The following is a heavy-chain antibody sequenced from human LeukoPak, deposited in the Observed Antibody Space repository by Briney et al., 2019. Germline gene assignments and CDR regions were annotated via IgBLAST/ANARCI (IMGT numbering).Heavy chain of an antibody. CDR2: INHSGST. CDR1: GGSFSGYY. CDR3: ASGPVRTGYSSGWYWNY. D-gene: IGHD6-19*01. V-gene: IGHV4-34*01. J-gene: IGHJ4*02. Sequence: PSETLSLTCAVYGGSFSGYYWSWIRQPPGKGLEWIGEINHSGSTNYNPSLKSRVTISVDTSKNQFSLKLSSVTAAGTAVYYCASGPVRTGYSSGWYWNYWGQGTLVTVSS.